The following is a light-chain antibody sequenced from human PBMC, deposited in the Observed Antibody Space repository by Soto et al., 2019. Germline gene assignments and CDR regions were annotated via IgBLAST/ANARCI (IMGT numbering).Light chain of an antibody. Sequence: EIVLTQSPATLSLSPGERATLSCRASQSVSSYLAWYQQKPGQAPRLLIYDASNRATGIPARFSGSGSGTDFTLTISSLEPEDFAVYYCQQRSNSPLTFCGGTKVEIK. J-gene: IGKJ4*01. CDR3: QQRSNSPLT. V-gene: IGKV3-11*01. CDR2: DAS. CDR1: QSVSSY.